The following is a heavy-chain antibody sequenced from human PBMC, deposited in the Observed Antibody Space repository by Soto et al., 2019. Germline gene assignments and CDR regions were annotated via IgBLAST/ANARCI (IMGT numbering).Heavy chain of an antibody. D-gene: IGHD4-17*01. Sequence: PGGFLRLSCAASGFTFSSYEMNWVRQAPGKGLEWVSYISSSGSTIYYADSVKGRFTISRDNAKNSLYLQMNSLRAEDTAVYYCARTLTTASGGFDYWGQGTLVTVSS. V-gene: IGHV3-48*03. CDR2: ISSSGSTI. J-gene: IGHJ4*02. CDR3: ARTLTTASGGFDY. CDR1: GFTFSSYE.